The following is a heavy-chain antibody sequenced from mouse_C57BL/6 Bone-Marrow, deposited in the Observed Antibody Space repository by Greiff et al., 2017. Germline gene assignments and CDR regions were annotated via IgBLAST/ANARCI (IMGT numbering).Heavy chain of an antibody. CDR2: IYPGDGDT. V-gene: IGHV1-82*01. J-gene: IGHJ1*03. Sequence: QVQLQQSGPELVKPGASVKISCKAPGYAFSSSWMNWVKQRPGKGLGWIGRIYPGDGDTNYNGKFKGKATLTADKSSSTAYMQLSSLTSEDSAVYFCAREEVYYGSSYDWYFDVWGTGTTVTVSS. CDR1: GYAFSSSW. CDR3: AREEVYYGSSYDWYFDV. D-gene: IGHD1-1*01.